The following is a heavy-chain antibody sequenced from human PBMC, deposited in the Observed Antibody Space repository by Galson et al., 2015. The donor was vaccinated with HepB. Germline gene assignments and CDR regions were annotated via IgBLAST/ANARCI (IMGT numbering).Heavy chain of an antibody. J-gene: IGHJ4*02. CDR3: ARGGSSWYEIDY. V-gene: IGHV1-18*01. CDR1: GYTFTLYY. D-gene: IGHD6-13*01. CDR2: ISAYNGNT. Sequence: SVKVSCKASGYTFTLYYISWVRQAPGQGLEWMGWISAYNGNTNYAQRLQGRVTMTTDTSTTTGYMELRSLTSDDTAAYYCARGGSSWYEIDYWGQGTLVTVSS.